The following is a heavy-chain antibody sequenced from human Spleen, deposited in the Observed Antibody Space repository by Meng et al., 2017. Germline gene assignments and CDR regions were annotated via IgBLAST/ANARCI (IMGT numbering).Heavy chain of an antibody. Sequence: SETLSLTCAVYGGSFSGYYWSWIRQPPGKGLEWIGEINHSGSTNYNPSLKSRFTISVDTSKNQFSLKLSSVTAADTAVYYCARGSSDHYYCYVMDVWGQGTTVTVSS. D-gene: IGHD6-6*01. J-gene: IGHJ6*02. V-gene: IGHV4-34*01. CDR3: ARGSSDHYYCYVMDV. CDR1: GGSFSGYY. CDR2: INHSGST.